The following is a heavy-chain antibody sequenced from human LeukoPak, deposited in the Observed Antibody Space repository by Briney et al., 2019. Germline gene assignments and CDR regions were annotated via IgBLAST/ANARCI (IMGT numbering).Heavy chain of an antibody. CDR1: EFTFSSYS. CDR3: ARVTVGATGVDY. Sequence: GGSLRLSCAASEFTFSSYSMNWVRQAPGKGPEWVSSISSTSAYIYYADSVKGRFTVSRDNAKNSLYLQMNSLRAEDTAVYYCARVTVGATGVDYWGQGTLVTVSS. J-gene: IGHJ4*02. CDR2: ISSTSAYI. D-gene: IGHD1-26*01. V-gene: IGHV3-21*01.